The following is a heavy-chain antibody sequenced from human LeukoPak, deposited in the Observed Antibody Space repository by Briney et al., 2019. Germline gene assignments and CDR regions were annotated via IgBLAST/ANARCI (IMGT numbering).Heavy chain of an antibody. V-gene: IGHV1-2*04. J-gene: IGHJ3*02. CDR2: INPNSGGT. CDR3: ARVASHCSGGSCYSFDAFDI. D-gene: IGHD2-15*01. Sequence: GASVKVSCKASGYTFTGYYMHWVRQAPGQGLEWVGWINPNSGGTNYAQKFQGWVTMTRDTSISTAYMELSRLRSDDTAVYYCARVASHCSGGSCYSFDAFDIWGQGTMVTVSS. CDR1: GYTFTGYY.